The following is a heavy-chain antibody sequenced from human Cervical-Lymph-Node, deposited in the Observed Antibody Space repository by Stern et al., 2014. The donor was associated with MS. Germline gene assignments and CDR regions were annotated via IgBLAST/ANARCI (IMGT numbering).Heavy chain of an antibody. D-gene: IGHD1-26*01. CDR1: GGTFSSYA. V-gene: IGHV1-69*01. Sequence: VQLVESGAEVKKPGSSVKVSCKASGGTFSSYAIRWVRQAPGKGLEWMGGIIPLFGTANYAQKFQGRVTITADESTSTAYMELSSLRSEDTAVYYCARGELKEGLVRGMDVWGQGTTVTVSS. CDR2: IIPLFGTA. CDR3: ARGELKEGLVRGMDV. J-gene: IGHJ6*02.